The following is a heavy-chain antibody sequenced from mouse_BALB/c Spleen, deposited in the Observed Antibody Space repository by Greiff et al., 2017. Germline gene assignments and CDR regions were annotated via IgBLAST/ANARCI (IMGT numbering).Heavy chain of an antibody. Sequence: QVQLQQSGAELVKPGASVKLSCTASGFNIKDTYMHWVKQRPGQGLEWIGAIYPGDGDTRYTQKFKGKATLTADKSSSTAYMQLSSLASEDSAVYYCATVYDGYYYFDYWGQGTTLTVSS. CDR2: IYPGDGDT. J-gene: IGHJ2*01. CDR1: GFNIKDTY. V-gene: IGHV1-87*01. D-gene: IGHD2-3*01. CDR3: ATVYDGYYYFDY.